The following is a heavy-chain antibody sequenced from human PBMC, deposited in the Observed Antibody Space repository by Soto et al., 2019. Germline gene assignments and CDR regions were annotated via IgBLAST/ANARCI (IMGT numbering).Heavy chain of an antibody. D-gene: IGHD3-22*01. CDR2: IYYSGST. J-gene: IGHJ4*02. V-gene: IGHV4-31*03. Sequence: SETLSLTCTVSGCSISSCGYYWIWIRQHPGKGLEWIGYIYYSGSTYYNPSLKSRVTISVDTSKNQFSLKLSSVTAADTAVYYCARGVYYYDSSGYTGNHFDYWGQGTLVTVSS. CDR1: GCSISSCGYY. CDR3: ARGVYYYDSSGYTGNHFDY.